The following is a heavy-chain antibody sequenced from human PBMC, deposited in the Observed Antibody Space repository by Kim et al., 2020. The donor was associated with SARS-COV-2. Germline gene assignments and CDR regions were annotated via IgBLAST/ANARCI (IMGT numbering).Heavy chain of an antibody. CDR3: GGSPGTYYYYGMDV. J-gene: IGHJ6*02. Sequence: AQKFQGRVTITADESTSTAYMELSSLRSEDTAVYYCGGSPGTYYYYGMDVWGQGTTVTVSS. D-gene: IGHD1-26*01. V-gene: IGHV1-69*01.